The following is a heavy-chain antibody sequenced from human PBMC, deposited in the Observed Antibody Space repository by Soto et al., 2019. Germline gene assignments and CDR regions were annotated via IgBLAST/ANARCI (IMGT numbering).Heavy chain of an antibody. V-gene: IGHV1-46*01. CDR2: FTPSGGST. D-gene: IGHD3-22*01. CDR1: GYTFSNFY. CDR3: ARPDYYGSSGYHLDH. Sequence: QVQLVQSGAEVKKPGASVKVSCKASGYTFSNFYIHWVRQAPGPGLQWLGIFTPSGGSTSCAQKFEDIVTITGDTATSTVYMELSILRSDATAVHDCARPDYYGSSGYHLDHWCQGTLVTVSS. J-gene: IGHJ4*02.